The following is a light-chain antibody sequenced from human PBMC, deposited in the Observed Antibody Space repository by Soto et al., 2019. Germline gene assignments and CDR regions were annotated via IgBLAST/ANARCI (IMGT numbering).Light chain of an antibody. CDR3: QQYENYWT. CDR2: DAS. Sequence: QMTQSPSTLSPSVGYMVTITCRASRSISDWLAWYQQKPGKAPELLIFDASNLESGVPSRFSGSGSGTEFTLTISSLQPEDFGIYYCQQYENYWTFGQGTKVDI. V-gene: IGKV1-5*01. CDR1: RSISDW. J-gene: IGKJ1*01.